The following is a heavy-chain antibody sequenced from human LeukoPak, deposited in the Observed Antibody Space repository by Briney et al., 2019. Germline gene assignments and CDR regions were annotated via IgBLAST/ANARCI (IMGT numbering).Heavy chain of an antibody. V-gene: IGHV3-30-3*01. J-gene: IGHJ4*02. CDR3: ARTQSYFDY. CDR2: ISYDGSNK. CDR1: GFTFSSYA. Sequence: GGSLRLSCAASGFTFSSYAMSWVRQAPGKGLEWVAVISYDGSNKYYADSVKGRFTISRDNSKNTLYLQMNSLRAEDTAVYYCARTQSYFDYWGQGTLVTVSS.